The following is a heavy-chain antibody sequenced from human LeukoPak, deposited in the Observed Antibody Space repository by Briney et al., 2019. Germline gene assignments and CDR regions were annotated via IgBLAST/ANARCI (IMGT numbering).Heavy chain of an antibody. CDR3: ARPLSGSSSWHGDAFDI. J-gene: IGHJ3*02. CDR1: GGSISSSTYY. V-gene: IGHV4-39*01. D-gene: IGHD6-13*01. Sequence: SETLSLTCTVSGGSISSSTYYWGWVRQPPGKGLEWIGSIYYSGSTYYNASLKSRVTISADTSKNQFSLKLSSVTAADTAVYYCARPLSGSSSWHGDAFDIWGQGTMVTVSS. CDR2: IYYSGST.